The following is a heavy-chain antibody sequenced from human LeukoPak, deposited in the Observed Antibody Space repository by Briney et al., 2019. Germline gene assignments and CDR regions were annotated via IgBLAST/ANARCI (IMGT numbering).Heavy chain of an antibody. CDR1: GGSFSGYY. CDR3: ARGPDCSGGSCTDRPFDY. J-gene: IGHJ4*02. D-gene: IGHD2-15*01. CDR2: INHSGST. V-gene: IGHV4-34*01. Sequence: PSETLSLTCAVYGGSFSGYYWSWIRQPPGKGLEWIGEINHSGSTNSNPSLKSRVTISIDTSKNQFSLNLSPVTAADTAVYYCARGPDCSGGSCTDRPFDYWDQGTLVTVSS.